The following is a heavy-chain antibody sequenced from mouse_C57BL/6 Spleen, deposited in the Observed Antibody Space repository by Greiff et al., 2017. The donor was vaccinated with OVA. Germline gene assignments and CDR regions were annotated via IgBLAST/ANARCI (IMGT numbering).Heavy chain of an antibody. D-gene: IGHD2-2*01. CDR3: ARQANGYGYAMDY. J-gene: IGHJ4*01. Sequence: QVQLQQSGAELAKPGASVKLSCKASGYTFTSYWMHWVKQRPGQGLEWIGYINPSSGYTKYNQKFKDKATLTADKSSSTAYMQLSSLTYEDSAVYYCARQANGYGYAMDYWGQGTSVTVSS. CDR1: GYTFTSYW. V-gene: IGHV1-7*01. CDR2: INPSSGYT.